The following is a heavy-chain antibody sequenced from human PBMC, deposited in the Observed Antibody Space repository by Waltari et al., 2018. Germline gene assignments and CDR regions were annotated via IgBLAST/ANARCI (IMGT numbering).Heavy chain of an antibody. CDR1: GFTFSSYW. J-gene: IGHJ4*02. CDR3: ARGDGYTGGY. CDR2: INSDGSST. D-gene: IGHD5-12*01. V-gene: IGHV3-74*01. Sequence: EVQLVESGGGVVQPGGSLRLSCAASGFTFSSYWLHWIRQAPGKGLVLVSRINSDGSSTSYAASVKGRFTISRDNAKNTLYLQMNSLRAEDTAVYYCARGDGYTGGYWGQGTLVTVSS.